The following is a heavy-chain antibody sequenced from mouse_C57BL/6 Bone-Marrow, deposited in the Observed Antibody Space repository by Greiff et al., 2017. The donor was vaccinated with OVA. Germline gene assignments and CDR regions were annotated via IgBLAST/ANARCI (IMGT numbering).Heavy chain of an antibody. CDR2: IDPENGDT. V-gene: IGHV14-4*01. CDR1: GFNIKDDY. J-gene: IGHJ4*01. Sequence: VTLKVSGAELVRPGASVKLSCTASGFNIKDDYMHWVKQRPEQGLEWIGWIDPENGDTEYASKFQGKATITADTSSNTAYLQLSSLTSEDTAVYYCTTDLLRDYWGQGTSVTVSS. D-gene: IGHD2-1*01. CDR3: TTDLLRDY.